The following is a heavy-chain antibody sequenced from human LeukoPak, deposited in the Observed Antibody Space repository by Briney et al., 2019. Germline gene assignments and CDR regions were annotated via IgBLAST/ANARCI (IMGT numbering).Heavy chain of an antibody. CDR3: AKGGLRSPVDY. Sequence: GGSLRLSCAASGFTFDDYTMHWVRQAPGKGLEWVSLISWDGGSTYYADSVKGRFTISRDNSKNSLYLQMNSLGTEDTALYYCAKGGLRSPVDYWGQGTLVTVSS. D-gene: IGHD5-12*01. V-gene: IGHV3-43*01. CDR2: ISWDGGST. CDR1: GFTFDDYT. J-gene: IGHJ4*02.